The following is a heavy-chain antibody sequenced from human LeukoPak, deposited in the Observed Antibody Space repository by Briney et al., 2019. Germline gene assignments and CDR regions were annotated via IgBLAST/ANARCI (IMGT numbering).Heavy chain of an antibody. D-gene: IGHD5-18*01. CDR1: GFTFGSYS. Sequence: PGGSLRLSCAASGFTFGSYSMNWVRQAPGKGLEWVSYISSSSSTIYYADSVKGRFTISRHNSKNTLYLQMNSLRAEDTAVYYCAKDLDTLHLYYFDYWGQGTLVTVSS. V-gene: IGHV3-48*01. J-gene: IGHJ4*02. CDR3: AKDLDTLHLYYFDY. CDR2: ISSSSSTI.